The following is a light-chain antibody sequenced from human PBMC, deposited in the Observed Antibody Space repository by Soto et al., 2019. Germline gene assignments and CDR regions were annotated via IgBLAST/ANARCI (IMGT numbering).Light chain of an antibody. Sequence: QSVLTQPPSASGSPGQSVTISCTGTSSDVGGYNYVSWYQHHPGKATKLIIYEVYKRPSGVPDRFSGSTSVNTASLTVSGLRAEDEADYYCSSYTTSSTVVFGGGTKLTVL. V-gene: IGLV2-8*01. J-gene: IGLJ2*01. CDR2: EVY. CDR3: SSYTTSSTVV. CDR1: SSDVGGYNY.